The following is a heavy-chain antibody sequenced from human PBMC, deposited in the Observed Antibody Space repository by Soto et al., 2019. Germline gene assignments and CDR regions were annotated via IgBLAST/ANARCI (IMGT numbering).Heavy chain of an antibody. CDR1: GGSISSYY. D-gene: IGHD5-12*01. CDR2: IYYSGST. J-gene: IGHJ4*02. Sequence: SETLSLTCTVSGGSISSYYWSWIRQPPGKGLEWIGYIYYSGSTNYNPSLKSRGTISVDTSKNQFSLKLSSVTAADTAVYYCARDRRDGYNSTPFDYWGQGTMVTVSS. V-gene: IGHV4-59*12. CDR3: ARDRRDGYNSTPFDY.